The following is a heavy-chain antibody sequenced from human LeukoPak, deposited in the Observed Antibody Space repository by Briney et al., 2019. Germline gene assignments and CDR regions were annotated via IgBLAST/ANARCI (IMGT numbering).Heavy chain of an antibody. V-gene: IGHV1-69*05. D-gene: IGHD6-19*01. CDR1: GGTFSSYA. Sequence: PVKVSRKASGGTFSSYAISWVRQAPGQGLEWMGGIITIFGTANYAQKFQGRVTITTDESTSTAYMELSSLRSEDTAVYYCARTDYHGSGWYGDFDYWGQGTLVTASS. J-gene: IGHJ4*02. CDR2: IITIFGTA. CDR3: ARTDYHGSGWYGDFDY.